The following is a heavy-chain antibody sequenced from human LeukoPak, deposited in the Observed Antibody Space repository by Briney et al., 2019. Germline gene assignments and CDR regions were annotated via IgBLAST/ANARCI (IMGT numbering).Heavy chain of an antibody. V-gene: IGHV3-23*01. CDR1: GFTFSSYA. J-gene: IGHJ3*02. Sequence: LSGGSLRLSCAASGFTFSSYAMSWVRQAPGKGLEWVSLISGSGGSTYYADSVKGRFTISRDNSKNTLYLQMNSLRAEDTAVFYCAKDRDDYVWGSYLGAFDIWGQGTMVTVSS. CDR2: ISGSGGST. D-gene: IGHD3-16*01. CDR3: AKDRDDYVWGSYLGAFDI.